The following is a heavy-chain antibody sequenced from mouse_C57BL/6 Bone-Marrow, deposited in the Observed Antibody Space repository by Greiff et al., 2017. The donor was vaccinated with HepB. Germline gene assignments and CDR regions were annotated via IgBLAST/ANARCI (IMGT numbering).Heavy chain of an antibody. Sequence: VQLQESGPELVKPGASVKISCKASGYAFSSSWMNWVKQRPGKGLEWIGRIYPGDGDTNYNGKFKGKATLTADKSSSTAYMQLSSLTSEDSAVYFCARPFAYWGQGTLVTVSA. J-gene: IGHJ3*01. V-gene: IGHV1-82*01. CDR3: ARPFAY. CDR2: IYPGDGDT. CDR1: GYAFSSSW.